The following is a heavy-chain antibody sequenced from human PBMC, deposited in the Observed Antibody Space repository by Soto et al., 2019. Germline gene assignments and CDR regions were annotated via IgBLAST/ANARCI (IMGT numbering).Heavy chain of an antibody. CDR2: IYYNGDT. Sequence: SETLSLTCTVADGSISSSSYYWGWIRQPPGKGLEWIANIYYNGDTYYNPSLKSRVTISVDTSKNQFSLKLSSFTATDTGVYYCAGLTTFGIPGYWGQGTLVTVSS. CDR1: DGSISSSSYY. V-gene: IGHV4-39*01. CDR3: AGLTTFGIPGY. J-gene: IGHJ4*02. D-gene: IGHD3-3*01.